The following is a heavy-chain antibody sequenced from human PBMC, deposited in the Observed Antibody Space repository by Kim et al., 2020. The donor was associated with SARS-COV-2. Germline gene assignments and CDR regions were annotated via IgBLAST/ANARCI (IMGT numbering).Heavy chain of an antibody. Sequence: SETLSLTCSVSGASIKNSDSYWGWIRQSPGKGLEWIGSFSYSGTTYYNPSLKSRVTISVDTSNNHLSLTMRSATAADTALYYCARQAPRLLWFGALGDFDQWGQGNLVAGSS. CDR3: ARQAPRLLWFGALGDFDQ. V-gene: IGHV4-39*01. D-gene: IGHD3-10*01. CDR1: GASIKNSDSY. J-gene: IGHJ4*02. CDR2: FSYSGTT.